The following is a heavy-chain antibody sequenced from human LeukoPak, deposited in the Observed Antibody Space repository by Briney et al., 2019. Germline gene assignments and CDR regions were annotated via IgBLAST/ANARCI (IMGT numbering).Heavy chain of an antibody. CDR1: GGSISSGDYY. D-gene: IGHD2-2*01. CDR3: DRAVPAATYIDY. V-gene: IGHV4-30-4*08. Sequence: SETLSLTCTVSGGSISSGDYYWSWIRQPPGKGLEWIGYIYYSGSTYYNPSLKSRVTISVDTSKNQFSLKLSSVTAADTAVYYCDRAVPAATYIDYWGQGTLVTVSS. CDR2: IYYSGST. J-gene: IGHJ4*02.